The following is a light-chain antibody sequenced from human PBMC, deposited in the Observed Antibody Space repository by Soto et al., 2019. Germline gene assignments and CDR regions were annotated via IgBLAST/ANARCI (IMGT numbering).Light chain of an antibody. CDR3: QQYYSYSVT. CDR1: QGISSY. CDR2: AAS. Sequence: AIRMTQSPYSLSASTGDSVTITCRASQGISSYLAWYQQKPGKDPKLLIYAASTLQSGVPSRFSGIGSGTDFTLTISYLQSEDFATYSCQQYYSYSVTFGQGTKVEIK. V-gene: IGKV1-8*01. J-gene: IGKJ1*01.